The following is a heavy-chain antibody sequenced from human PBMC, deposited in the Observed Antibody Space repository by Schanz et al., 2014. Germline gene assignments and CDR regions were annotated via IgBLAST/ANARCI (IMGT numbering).Heavy chain of an antibody. Sequence: QVQLVQSGAEVKKPGASVKVSCKASGYTFTSYYMHWVRQAPGQGLEWMGIINPSGGSTSYAQKYQGRATMSRDTSTSTVYMELSSLRSEDTAVYYWARDGEAAAGCDYWGQGTLVNGSA. J-gene: IGHJ4*02. CDR1: GYTFTSYY. V-gene: IGHV1-46*03. CDR2: INPSGGST. D-gene: IGHD6-13*01. CDR3: ARDGEAAAGCDY.